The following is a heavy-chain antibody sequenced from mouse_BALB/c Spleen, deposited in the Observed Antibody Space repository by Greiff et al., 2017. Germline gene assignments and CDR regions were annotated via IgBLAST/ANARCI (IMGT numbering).Heavy chain of an antibody. Sequence: EVMLVESGGGLVQPGGSLRLSCATSGFTFTDYYMSWVRQPPGKALEWLGFIRNKANGYTTEYSASVKGRFTISRDNSQSILYLQMNTLRAEDSATYYCARGGWNAMDYWGQGTSVTVSS. CDR1: GFTFTDYY. CDR2: IRNKANGYTT. CDR3: ARGGWNAMDY. J-gene: IGHJ4*01. V-gene: IGHV7-3*02. D-gene: IGHD2-3*01.